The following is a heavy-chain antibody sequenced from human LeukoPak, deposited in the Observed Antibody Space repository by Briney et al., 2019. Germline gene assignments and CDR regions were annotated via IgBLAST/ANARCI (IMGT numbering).Heavy chain of an antibody. D-gene: IGHD6-25*01. V-gene: IGHV1-24*01. CDR3: VREQEAASGFDYYFDY. Sequence: ASVKVSCKVSGYTLTELSIHWVRQAPAKGLEWMGGFDVEDDVTLYAQKFQGRVTMTVDTYTDMDHMELSSLTSEDTAIYYCVREQEAASGFDYYFDYWGQGTLVTVSS. J-gene: IGHJ4*02. CDR2: FDVEDDVT. CDR1: GYTLTELS.